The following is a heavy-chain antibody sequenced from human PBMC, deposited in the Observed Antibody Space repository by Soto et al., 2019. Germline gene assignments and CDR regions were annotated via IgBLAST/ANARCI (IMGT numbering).Heavy chain of an antibody. CDR1: GGTFSSYA. CDR3: ARERGIVLVPAAPPYYGMDV. V-gene: IGHV1-69*12. CDR2: IIPIFGTA. D-gene: IGHD2-2*01. Sequence: QVQLVQSGAEVKKPGSSVKVSCKASGGTFSSYAISWVRQAPGQGLEWMGGIIPIFGTANYAQKFQGRVTITADESTSTAYMELSSLRSEDTAVYYCARERGIVLVPAAPPYYGMDVWGQGTTVTVSS. J-gene: IGHJ6*02.